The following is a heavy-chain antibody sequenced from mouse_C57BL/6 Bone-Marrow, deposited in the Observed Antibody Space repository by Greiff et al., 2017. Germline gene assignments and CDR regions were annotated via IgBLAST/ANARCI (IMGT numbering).Heavy chain of an antibody. Sequence: VQLQQSGPELVKPGASVKLSCKASGYTFTSYDINWVKQRPGQGLEWIGWIYPRDGSNKYNEKFKGKATLTVDTSSSTAYMELHSLTSEDTVIYCYARVEFYGRSWDWYFDVWGTGTTVTVSS. CDR3: ARVEFYGRSWDWYFDV. CDR1: GYTFTSYD. CDR2: IYPRDGSN. J-gene: IGHJ1*03. V-gene: IGHV1-85*01. D-gene: IGHD1-1*01.